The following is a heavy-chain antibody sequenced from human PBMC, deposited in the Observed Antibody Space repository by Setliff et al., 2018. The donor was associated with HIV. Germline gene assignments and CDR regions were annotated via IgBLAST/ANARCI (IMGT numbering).Heavy chain of an antibody. CDR3: ARDEYAFDF. CDR2: IDTDNGNT. J-gene: IGHJ4*02. V-gene: IGHV1-3*04. Sequence: ASVKVSCKASGYTFTGHYLHWVRQAPGQGLEWMGWIDTDNGNTKYSQKFQGRVTMSRDTSASRAYMELSSLRSEDTAVYYCARDEYAFDFWGQGTLVTVSS. D-gene: IGHD2-2*01. CDR1: GYTFTGHY.